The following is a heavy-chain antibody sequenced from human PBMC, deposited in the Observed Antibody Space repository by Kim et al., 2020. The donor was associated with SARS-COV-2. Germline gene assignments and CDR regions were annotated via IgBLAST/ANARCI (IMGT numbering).Heavy chain of an antibody. Sequence: ADSEQDRFTNSKDNAKNTPYLQMNSLRAEDTAIYYCATNQYHSSDYRFVYWGQGTLVTVSS. J-gene: IGHJ4*02. CDR3: ATNQYHSSDYRFVY. V-gene: IGHV3-23*01. D-gene: IGHD3-22*01.